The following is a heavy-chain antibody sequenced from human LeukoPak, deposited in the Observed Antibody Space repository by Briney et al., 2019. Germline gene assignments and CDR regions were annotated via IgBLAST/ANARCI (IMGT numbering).Heavy chain of an antibody. J-gene: IGHJ4*02. V-gene: IGHV3-23*01. CDR3: AKDGGYLSTHEVDF. CDR1: GFTVSSNS. D-gene: IGHD3-16*02. CDR2: ISGSGGSP. Sequence: GGSLRLSCTVSGFTVSSNSMSWVRHAPGKGLEWVSGISGSGGSPYYADSVKGRFTISRDNSKNTLYLQMNSLRAEDTAVYYCAKDGGYLSTHEVDFWGKGTLVTVSS.